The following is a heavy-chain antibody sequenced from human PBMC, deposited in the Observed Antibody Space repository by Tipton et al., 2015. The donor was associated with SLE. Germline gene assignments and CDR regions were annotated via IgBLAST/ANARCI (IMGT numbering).Heavy chain of an antibody. Sequence: SLRLSCAASGFRFNNFGMHWVRQAPGKGLEWVAFIRYDGSNKYYVESVKGRFTISRDNSKNTLYLQMNSLRAEDTAVYYCAKEFRPTAAAPFDYWGQGTLVTVSS. V-gene: IGHV3-30*02. CDR3: AKEFRPTAAAPFDY. CDR2: IRYDGSNK. CDR1: GFRFNNFG. D-gene: IGHD2-2*01. J-gene: IGHJ4*02.